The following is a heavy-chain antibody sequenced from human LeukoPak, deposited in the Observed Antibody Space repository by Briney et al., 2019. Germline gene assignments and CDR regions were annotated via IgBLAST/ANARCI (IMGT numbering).Heavy chain of an antibody. V-gene: IGHV5-51*01. CDR3: ARQAYCAGDCPNWFDP. D-gene: IGHD2-21*02. CDR1: GYSFSSYW. CDR2: ICPGDSDT. Sequence: GESLKISCTGSGYSFSSYWIGWVRQMPGKGLEWMGIICPGDSDTRYSPSFRGQVTISADRSISTAYLQWSSLKASDTAMYYCARQAYCAGDCPNWFDPWGQGTLVTVSS. J-gene: IGHJ5*02.